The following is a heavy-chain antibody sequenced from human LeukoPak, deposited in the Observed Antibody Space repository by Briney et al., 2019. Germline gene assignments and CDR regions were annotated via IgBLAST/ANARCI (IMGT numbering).Heavy chain of an antibody. CDR2: INPNSGGT. CDR1: GGTLSSYA. Sequence: ASAKVSCKASGGTLSSYAISWVRQAPGEGLEWMGRINPNSGGTNNAQKVQGRLTMTRDTSISTAYMELSRLRSDDTAVYYCARDLGSRIQLWLLGYWGQGTLVTVSS. CDR3: ARDLGSRIQLWLLGY. J-gene: IGHJ4*02. V-gene: IGHV1-2*06. D-gene: IGHD5-18*01.